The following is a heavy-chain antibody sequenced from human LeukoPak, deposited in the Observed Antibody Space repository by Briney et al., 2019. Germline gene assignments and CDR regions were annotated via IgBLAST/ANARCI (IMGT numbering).Heavy chain of an antibody. CDR1: GGSFSGYY. CDR3: AREQWLVHDAFDI. D-gene: IGHD6-19*01. V-gene: IGHV4-34*01. Sequence: SETLSLTCAVYGGSFSGYYWSWIRQPPGKGLEWIGEINHSGSTNYNPSLKSRVTISVDTSKNQFSLKLSSVTAADTAVYYCAREQWLVHDAFDIWGQGTVVTVSS. CDR2: INHSGST. J-gene: IGHJ3*02.